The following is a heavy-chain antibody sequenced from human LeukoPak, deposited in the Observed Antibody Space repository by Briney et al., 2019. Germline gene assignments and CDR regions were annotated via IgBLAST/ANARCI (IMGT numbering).Heavy chain of an antibody. V-gene: IGHV4-59*08. CDR1: GGSISSYY. CDR2: IYYSGST. Sequence: PSETLSLTCTVSGGSISSYYWSWIRQPPGKGLEWIGYIYYSGSTNYNPSLKSRVTISVGTSKNQFSLNLNSVTAADTAVYYCTRLSDYWGQGTQVTVSS. J-gene: IGHJ4*02. CDR3: TRLSDY.